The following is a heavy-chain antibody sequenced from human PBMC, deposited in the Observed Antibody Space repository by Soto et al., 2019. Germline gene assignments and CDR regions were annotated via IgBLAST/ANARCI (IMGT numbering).Heavy chain of an antibody. CDR2: IIPIFGTA. CDR1: GCTFSSYA. CDR3: ARVERDGYYDDAFDI. Sequence: SVKVSCKASGCTFSSYAISWVRQAPGQGLEWMGGIIPIFGTANYAQKFQGRVTITADESTSTAYMELSSLRSEDTAVYYCARVERDGYYDDAFDIWGQGTMVTVSS. D-gene: IGHD1-26*01. V-gene: IGHV1-69*13. J-gene: IGHJ3*02.